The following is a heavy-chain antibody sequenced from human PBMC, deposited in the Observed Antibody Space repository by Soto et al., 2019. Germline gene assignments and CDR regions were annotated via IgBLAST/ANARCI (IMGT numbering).Heavy chain of an antibody. CDR3: ARVITGVEDWFDH. V-gene: IGHV1-18*01. CDR1: RYSFPNFG. Sequence: ASVKVSYKPSRYSFPNFGVIWVRLAPGRGLECIGWISAYSDTPNDGQKFQGRVTMNIVTSTRLGSMAVTSITFDDWAVYYCARVITGVEDWFDHWGQGILVTVSS. D-gene: IGHD1-20*01. J-gene: IGHJ5*02. CDR2: ISAYSDTP.